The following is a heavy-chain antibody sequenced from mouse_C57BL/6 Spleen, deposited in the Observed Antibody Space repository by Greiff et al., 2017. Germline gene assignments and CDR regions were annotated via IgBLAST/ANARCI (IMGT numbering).Heavy chain of an antibody. Sequence: QVHVKQSGAELVRPGASVTLSCKASGYTFTDYEMHWVKQTPVHGLEWIGAIDPETGGTAYNQKFKGKAILTADKSSSTAYMELRSLTSEDSAVYYCTRDYGSPYYAMDYWGQGTSVTVSS. CDR2: IDPETGGT. D-gene: IGHD1-1*01. CDR1: GYTFTDYE. V-gene: IGHV1-15*01. J-gene: IGHJ4*01. CDR3: TRDYGSPYYAMDY.